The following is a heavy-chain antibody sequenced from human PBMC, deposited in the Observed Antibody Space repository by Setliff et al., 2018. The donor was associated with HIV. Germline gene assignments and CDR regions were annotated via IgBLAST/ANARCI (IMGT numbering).Heavy chain of an antibody. J-gene: IGHJ3*02. V-gene: IGHV4-4*09. CDR3: VRHGYYYDFIDI. Sequence: PSETLSLTCTVSGGSISGYYWSWIRQSPGKGLEWIGYIYSSGSTNFNPSLKSRVTLSIDTSKNQFSLNLTSMTAADTAVYFCVRHGYYYDFIDIWGQGTGVTVSS. D-gene: IGHD3-22*01. CDR1: GGSISGYY. CDR2: IYSSGST.